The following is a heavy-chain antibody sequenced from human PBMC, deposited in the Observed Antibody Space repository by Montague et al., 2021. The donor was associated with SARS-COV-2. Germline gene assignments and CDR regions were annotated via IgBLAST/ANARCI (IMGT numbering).Heavy chain of an antibody. V-gene: IGHV4-30-2*01. D-gene: IGHD5-18*01. CDR2: IYHSGST. Sequence: TLSLTCALSGGSISSGGYSRNWIRQPPGQGLEWIGYIYHSGSTYYNPSLKSRVTISVDTSKNQFSLKLSSVTAADTAVYYCARVRIQIWSGRWFNPWGQGTRVTVPS. CDR1: GGSISSGGYS. CDR3: ARVRIQIWSGRWFNP. J-gene: IGHJ5*02.